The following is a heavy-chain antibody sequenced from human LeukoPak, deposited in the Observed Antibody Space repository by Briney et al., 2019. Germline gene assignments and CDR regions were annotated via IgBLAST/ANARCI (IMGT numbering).Heavy chain of an antibody. J-gene: IGHJ5*02. Sequence: ASVKISCKTSGYTFTGYYMHWGRQAPGQGLDWLVWINPNSGGTNYAQKFQGRVTMTRDTSISTAYMELSRLRSDDTAVYYCARAHDYGDYRGFRNWFDPWGQGTLVTVSS. CDR3: ARAHDYGDYRGFRNWFDP. CDR1: GYTFTGYY. V-gene: IGHV1-2*02. CDR2: INPNSGGT. D-gene: IGHD4-17*01.